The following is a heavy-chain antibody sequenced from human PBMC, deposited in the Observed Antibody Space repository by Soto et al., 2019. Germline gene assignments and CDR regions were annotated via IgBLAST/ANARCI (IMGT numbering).Heavy chain of an antibody. CDR1: GFTFSSYW. V-gene: IGHV3-74*01. CDR2: INRDGSRT. CDR3: ARVLTGSWNWFDP. J-gene: IGHJ5*02. D-gene: IGHD6-13*01. Sequence: EVQLVESGGGLVQPGESLRLSCAASGFTFSSYWMHWVRQAPGKGLVWVSRINRDGSRTNYADSVKGRFTVSRDNAKNTQYLQRNSMRAEDTAVYYCARVLTGSWNWFDPWGPGTLVTVSS.